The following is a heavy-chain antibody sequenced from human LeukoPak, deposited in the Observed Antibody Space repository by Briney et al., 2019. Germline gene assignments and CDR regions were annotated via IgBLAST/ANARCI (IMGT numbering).Heavy chain of an antibody. CDR1: GFTFSYYT. CDR3: ARVFSGWYFYFDS. D-gene: IGHD6-19*01. Sequence: GGSLRLSCAASGFTFSYYTMHWVRQAPGKGLEWVAVISYDGSNNYYADSLKGRFTISRDNAKNTLYLQMNSLRAEDTAMYYCARVFSGWYFYFDSWGQGTLVTVSS. CDR2: ISYDGSNN. V-gene: IGHV3-30-3*01. J-gene: IGHJ4*02.